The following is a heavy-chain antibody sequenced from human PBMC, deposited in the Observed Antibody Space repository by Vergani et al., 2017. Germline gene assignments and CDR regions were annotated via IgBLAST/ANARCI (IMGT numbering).Heavy chain of an antibody. CDR1: GFRVTTYY. CDR2: IKSDGRT. D-gene: IGHD2-15*01. CDR3: TRSECSGTTCYGHYFDL. Sequence: VELLESGGGLAQPGGSLRVSCSASGFRVTTYYMSWVRQAPGKGLEWVSVIKSDGRTSYAESVRGRFTISRDTSRNAVHLQMNILRVEDTGVYYCTRSECSGTTCYGHYFDLWGHGILVTVSS. J-gene: IGHJ4*01. V-gene: IGHV3-66*02.